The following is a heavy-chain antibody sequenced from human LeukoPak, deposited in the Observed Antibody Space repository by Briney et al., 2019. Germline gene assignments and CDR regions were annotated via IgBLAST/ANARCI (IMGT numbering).Heavy chain of an antibody. J-gene: IGHJ4*02. D-gene: IGHD3-10*01. CDR2: ISYDGSNK. Sequence: GGSLRLSCAASGFTFSSYAMHWVRQAPGKGLEWVAVISYDGSNKYYADSVKGRFTISRDNSKNTLYLQMNSLRAEDTAVYYCAGNYYGSGSYYTPGYWGQGTLVTVSS. V-gene: IGHV3-30*04. CDR1: GFTFSSYA. CDR3: AGNYYGSGSYYTPGY.